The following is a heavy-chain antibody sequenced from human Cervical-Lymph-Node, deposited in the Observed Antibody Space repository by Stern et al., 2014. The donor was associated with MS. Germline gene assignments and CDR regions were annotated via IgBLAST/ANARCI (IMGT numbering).Heavy chain of an antibody. CDR2: IYGDDSK. Sequence: SGPALVKPTQTLTLTCSFAGFSLSQSGVAVGWIRQPPGKALEWLGVIYGDDSKRYSPSVESRLTITKDTSKSQVVLTMTDMDPVDTATYYCAHRRYGDLDYWGQGTLVTVSS. CDR3: AHRRYGDLDY. D-gene: IGHD4/OR15-4a*01. V-gene: IGHV2-5*02. J-gene: IGHJ4*02. CDR1: GFSLSQSGVA.